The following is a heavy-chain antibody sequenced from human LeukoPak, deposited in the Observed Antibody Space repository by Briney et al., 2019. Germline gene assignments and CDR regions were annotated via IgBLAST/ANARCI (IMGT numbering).Heavy chain of an antibody. CDR1: GGSISSSSCY. D-gene: IGHD3-9*01. Sequence: SETLSLTCTVSGGSISSSSCYWGWIRQPPGKGLEWIGSIYYSGSTYYNPSLKSRVTISVDTSKNQFSLKLSSVTAADTAVYYCATQPSYYDILTGFYYYYYMDVWGKGTTVTISS. J-gene: IGHJ6*03. CDR3: ATQPSYYDILTGFYYYYYMDV. V-gene: IGHV4-39*01. CDR2: IYYSGST.